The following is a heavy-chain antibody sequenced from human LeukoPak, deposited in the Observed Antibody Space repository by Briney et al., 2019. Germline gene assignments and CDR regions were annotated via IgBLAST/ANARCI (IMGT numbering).Heavy chain of an antibody. V-gene: IGHV3-48*01. CDR3: ARDQDSNYEDY. CDR1: GFTFSSYS. Sequence: PGGSLRLSCAASGFTFSSYSMNWVRQAPGKGLEWVSYISSSSSTIYYADSVKGRFTISRDNAKNSLYLQMNSLRAEDTAVYYCARDQDSNYEDYWGQGTLVTVSS. CDR2: ISSSSSTI. J-gene: IGHJ4*02. D-gene: IGHD4-11*01.